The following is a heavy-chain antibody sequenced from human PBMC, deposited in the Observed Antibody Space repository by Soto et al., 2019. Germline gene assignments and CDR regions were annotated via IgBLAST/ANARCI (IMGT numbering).Heavy chain of an antibody. D-gene: IGHD3-22*01. CDR2: IRSKANSYAT. Sequence: GESLKISCAASGFTFSGSAMHWVRQASGKGLEWVGRIRSKANSYATAYAASVKGRFTISRDDSKNTAYLQMNSLKTEDTAVYYCTRVYYYDSSGYYYYFDYWGQGTLVTVSS. CDR3: TRVYYYDSSGYYYYFDY. J-gene: IGHJ4*02. V-gene: IGHV3-73*01. CDR1: GFTFSGSA.